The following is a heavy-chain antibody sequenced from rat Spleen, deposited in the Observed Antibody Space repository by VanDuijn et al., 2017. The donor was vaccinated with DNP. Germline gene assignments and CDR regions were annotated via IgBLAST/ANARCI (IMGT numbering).Heavy chain of an antibody. CDR3: ARWTRYFDS. CDR1: GYSITSNY. CDR2: ISYSGST. J-gene: IGHJ2*01. D-gene: IGHD1-7*01. Sequence: VQLKESGPGLVQPSQSLSLTCSVIGYSITSNYWGWIRKFPGNKMEYIGHISYSGSTNYNPSLKSRISITRNTSRNHFFLHFNSVTTEDTATYYCARWTRYFDSWGQGVMVTVSS. V-gene: IGHV3-1*01.